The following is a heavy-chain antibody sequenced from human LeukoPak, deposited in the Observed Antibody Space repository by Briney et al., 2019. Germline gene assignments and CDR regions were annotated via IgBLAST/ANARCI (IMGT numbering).Heavy chain of an antibody. Sequence: PGGSLRLSCAASGFTFSSYSMNWVRQAPGKGLEWVSYISSSSSTIYYADSVKGRFTISRDNAKNSLYLQMNSLRAEDTAVYYCARAILHSYYYYMDVWGKGTTVTVSS. CDR2: ISSSSSTI. V-gene: IGHV3-48*01. CDR3: ARAILHSYYYYMDV. CDR1: GFTFSSYS. J-gene: IGHJ6*03. D-gene: IGHD2/OR15-2a*01.